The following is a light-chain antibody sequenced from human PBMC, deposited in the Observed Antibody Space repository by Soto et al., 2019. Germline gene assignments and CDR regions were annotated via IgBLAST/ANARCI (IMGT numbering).Light chain of an antibody. CDR1: QSVTSNY. Sequence: EVVVTQAPGTVSLSPGERATLSCRASQSVTSNYLPWSQHKPGQAPRLLIYAASSRATGIPDRFSGSGSGRDFTLSISRLEPEDFAVYYCHQYGSSGTWTFGHGTKVEIK. V-gene: IGKV3-20*01. CDR3: HQYGSSGTWT. CDR2: AAS. J-gene: IGKJ1*01.